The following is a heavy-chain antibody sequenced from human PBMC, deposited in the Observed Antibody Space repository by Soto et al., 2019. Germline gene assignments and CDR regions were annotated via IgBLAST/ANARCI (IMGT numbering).Heavy chain of an antibody. V-gene: IGHV1-18*01. CDR1: GYTFTSYG. Sequence: QVQLVQSGAEVKKPGASVKVSCKASGYTFTSYGISWVRQAPGQGLEWMGWISAYNGNTNYAQKLQGRVTMTTDTSTSTAYMELRSLRSDDPAVYDWARDRGYCSGGSCYSWYNWFDPWGQGTLVTVSS. CDR2: ISAYNGNT. D-gene: IGHD2-15*01. J-gene: IGHJ5*02. CDR3: ARDRGYCSGGSCYSWYNWFDP.